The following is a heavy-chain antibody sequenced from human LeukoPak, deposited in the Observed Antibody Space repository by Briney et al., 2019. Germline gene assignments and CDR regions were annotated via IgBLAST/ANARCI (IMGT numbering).Heavy chain of an antibody. CDR1: GFTVSSIH. V-gene: IGHV3-53*01. Sequence: GGSLRLSCAASGFTVSSIHMNWVRQAPGKGLEWVSVIYSGGSTYYADSVKGRFTISRDNSKNTLYLQMNSLRAEDTAVYYCATRGYCSGTSCYAPQPWGQGTLVTVSS. D-gene: IGHD2-2*01. CDR2: IYSGGST. J-gene: IGHJ5*02. CDR3: ATRGYCSGTSCYAPQP.